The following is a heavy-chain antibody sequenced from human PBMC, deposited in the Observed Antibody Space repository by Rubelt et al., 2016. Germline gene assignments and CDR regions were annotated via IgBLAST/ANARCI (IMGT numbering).Heavy chain of an antibody. CDR1: GFTFSSYG. D-gene: IGHD3-10*01. J-gene: IGHJ4*02. V-gene: IGHV3-33*01. CDR2: IWYDGSNE. CDR3: AGVKGRRDGSGSYAGFDD. Sequence: QVQLVESGGGVVQPEKSLRLSCAASGFTFSSYGMYWVHQAPGKGLEWVAVIWYDGSNEYYADSVKGRVTISRCNYKKTRYLQRNSLRAQDTAVYYCAGVKGRRDGSGSYAGFDDWGQGTLVTVSS.